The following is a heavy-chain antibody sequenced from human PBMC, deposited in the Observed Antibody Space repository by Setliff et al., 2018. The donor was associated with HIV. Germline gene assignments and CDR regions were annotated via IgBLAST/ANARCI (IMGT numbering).Heavy chain of an antibody. V-gene: IGHV3-23*01. Sequence: PGGSLRLSCAASGFTFSSYAMSWVRQAPGKGPEWVSAISGSGVSTYYADSVKGRFIISRDNSKNTLYLQMNSLRAEDTAVYYCAKDGITMTVVDDDTFDIWGHGTMVTVSS. CDR3: AKDGITMTVVDDDTFDI. J-gene: IGHJ3*02. D-gene: IGHD3-22*01. CDR2: ISGSGVST. CDR1: GFTFSSYA.